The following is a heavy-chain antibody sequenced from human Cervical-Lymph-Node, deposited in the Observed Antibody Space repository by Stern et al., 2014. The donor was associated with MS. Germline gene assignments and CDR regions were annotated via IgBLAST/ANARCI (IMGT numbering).Heavy chain of an antibody. V-gene: IGHV3-15*01. Sequence: EVQLVESGGGLVKPGESLRLSCAASGFTFSNAWMSWVRQAPGKGLEWVGRIKSKTDGGTIDFAGPVKGRFNISRDDSKNALYLQMNSLKTEDTAVYYCTRLNYYDSSGYSYYQYGMDVWGQGTTVTVSS. CDR2: IKSKTDGGTI. CDR3: TRLNYYDSSGYSYYQYGMDV. CDR1: GFTFSNAW. J-gene: IGHJ6*02. D-gene: IGHD3-22*01.